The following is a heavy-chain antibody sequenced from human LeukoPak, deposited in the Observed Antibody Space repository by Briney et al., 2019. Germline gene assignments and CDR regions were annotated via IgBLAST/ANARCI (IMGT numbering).Heavy chain of an antibody. V-gene: IGHV4-38-2*02. J-gene: IGHJ1*01. D-gene: IGHD3-22*01. Sequence: SETLSLTCTVSGYSISSGYYWGWIRQPPGKGLEWIGNIYHSGSTYYNPSLKSRVTISVDTSKNQFSVKLSSVTAADTAWYYCARGGDTSGHYYFEYFQHWGQGTLVTVSS. CDR2: IYHSGST. CDR3: ARGGDTSGHYYFEYFQH. CDR1: GYSISSGYY.